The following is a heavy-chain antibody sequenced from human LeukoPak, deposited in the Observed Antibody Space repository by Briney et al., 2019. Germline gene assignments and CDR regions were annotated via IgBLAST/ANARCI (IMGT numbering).Heavy chain of an antibody. CDR3: SRDGGDGGNSAFDI. Sequence: GGAVRLSCAGSGFTFSDYILDWVRQAPGKGLEGVGRIRRGANSYTTEYASSVKGRFTISRDDSKNSLYLHMNSLKTEDTAVYHCSRDGGDGGNSAFDIWGQGTMVTVSS. CDR2: IRRGANSYTT. J-gene: IGHJ3*02. V-gene: IGHV3-72*01. D-gene: IGHD4-23*01. CDR1: GFTFSDYI.